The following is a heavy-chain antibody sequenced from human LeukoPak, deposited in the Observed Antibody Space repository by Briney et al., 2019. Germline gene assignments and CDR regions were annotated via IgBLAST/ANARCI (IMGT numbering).Heavy chain of an antibody. CDR1: GGSISSYY. J-gene: IGHJ5*02. D-gene: IGHD2-2*01. CDR2: IYYSGST. V-gene: IGHV4-59*01. CDR3: ARGGIVVVPAAHPRPDNWFDP. Sequence: SETLSLTCTVSGGSISSYYWSWIRQPPGKGLEWIGYIYYSGSTNYNPSLKSRVTISVDTSKNQFSLKLSSVTAADTAVYYCARGGIVVVPAAHPRPDNWFDPWGQGTLVTVSS.